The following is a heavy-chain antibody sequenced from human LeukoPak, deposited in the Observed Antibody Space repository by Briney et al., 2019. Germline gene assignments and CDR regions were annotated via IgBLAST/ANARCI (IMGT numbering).Heavy chain of an antibody. CDR3: ARGLPNDDAFDI. D-gene: IGHD2-2*01. J-gene: IGHJ3*02. CDR1: GGSISSYY. CDR2: IYYSGST. V-gene: IGHV4-59*01. Sequence: NLSETLSLTCTVSGGSISSYYWSWIRQPPGKGLEWIGYIYYSGSTNYNPSLKSRVTISVDTSKNQFSLKLSSVTAADTAVYYCARGLPNDDAFDIWGQGTMVTVSS.